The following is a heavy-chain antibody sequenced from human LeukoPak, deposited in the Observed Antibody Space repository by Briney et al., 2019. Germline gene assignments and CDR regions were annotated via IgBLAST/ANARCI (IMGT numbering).Heavy chain of an antibody. V-gene: IGHV3-11*04. CDR3: VRVYRGNHYATDY. CDR1: GFTFSDYD. D-gene: IGHD3-16*02. Sequence: GGSLRLSCAASGFTFSDYDMTWIRQAPGKGLEWVSYITASGNTIQYADSVKGRFTISRDNAKNSLYLQMNSLRAEDSAGYYWVRVYRGNHYATDYWGQGTLVTVSS. J-gene: IGHJ4*02. CDR2: ITASGNTI.